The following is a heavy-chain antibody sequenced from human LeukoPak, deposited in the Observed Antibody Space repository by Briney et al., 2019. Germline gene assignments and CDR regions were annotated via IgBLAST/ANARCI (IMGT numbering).Heavy chain of an antibody. Sequence: PSETLSLTCTLYGGSFNDSYWTWIRQPPGKGLEWIGSIYYGGSTFYSPSLKSRVTISVDTSKNQFSLKLSSVTAADTAVYYCARDASWGKGTTVTVSS. CDR3: ARDAS. D-gene: IGHD2-2*01. CDR1: GGSFNDSY. J-gene: IGHJ6*04. CDR2: IYYGGST. V-gene: IGHV4-34*01.